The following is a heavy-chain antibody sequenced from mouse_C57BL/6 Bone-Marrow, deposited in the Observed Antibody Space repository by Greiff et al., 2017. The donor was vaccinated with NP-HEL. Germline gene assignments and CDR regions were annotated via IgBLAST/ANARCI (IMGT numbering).Heavy chain of an antibody. CDR2: IYPSDSET. D-gene: IGHD2-14*01. CDR3: ARGTYFDY. V-gene: IGHV1-61*01. CDR1: GYPFTSYW. Sequence: QVQLQQSGAELVRPGSSVKLSCKASGYPFTSYWMDWVKQRPGQGLEWIGNIYPSDSETHYNQKFKDKATLTVDKSSSTAYMQLSSLTSEDSAVYYCARGTYFDYWGKGTTLTVSS. J-gene: IGHJ2*01.